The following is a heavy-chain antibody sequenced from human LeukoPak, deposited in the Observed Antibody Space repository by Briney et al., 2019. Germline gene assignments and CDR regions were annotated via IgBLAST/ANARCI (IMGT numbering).Heavy chain of an antibody. CDR2: INPDSGGT. CDR3: ARGLGKYDIRSEDAFDI. D-gene: IGHD3-22*01. V-gene: IGHV1-2*02. J-gene: IGHJ3*02. Sequence: ASVKVSCKASGYTFTGYYIHWVRQAPGQGLKWRGWINPDSGGTHYAEKFEGRVTMTRDTSISTVYMDLSSLRSDDTAVYYCARGLGKYDIRSEDAFDIWGQGTMVTVSS. CDR1: GYTFTGYY.